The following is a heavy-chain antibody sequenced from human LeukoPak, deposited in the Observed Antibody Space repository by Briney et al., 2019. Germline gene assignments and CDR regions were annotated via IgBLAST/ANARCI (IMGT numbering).Heavy chain of an antibody. J-gene: IGHJ4*02. CDR3: AKESGCSSTSCYRYFDY. D-gene: IGHD2-2*01. V-gene: IGHV3-30*18. CDR1: GFTFSSYG. CDR2: ISYDGSNK. Sequence: GGSLRLSCAASGFTFSSYGMPWVRQAPGKGLEWVAVISYDGSNKYYADSVKGRFTISRDNSKNTLYLQMNSLRAEDTAVYYCAKESGCSSTSCYRYFDYWGQGTLVTVSS.